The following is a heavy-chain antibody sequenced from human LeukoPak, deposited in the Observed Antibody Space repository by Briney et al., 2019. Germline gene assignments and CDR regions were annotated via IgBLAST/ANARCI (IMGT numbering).Heavy chain of an antibody. CDR3: ARRSSSWKNWFDP. Sequence: SETLSLTCTVSGGSISSDHWNWIRQPPGKGLEWIGCIYYSGTTNYNPSLKSRVTMSVDMSKNQFSLKLSSVTAADTAVYYCARRSSSWKNWFDPWGQGTLVTVSS. J-gene: IGHJ5*02. CDR1: GGSISSDH. CDR2: IYYSGTT. D-gene: IGHD6-13*01. V-gene: IGHV4-59*01.